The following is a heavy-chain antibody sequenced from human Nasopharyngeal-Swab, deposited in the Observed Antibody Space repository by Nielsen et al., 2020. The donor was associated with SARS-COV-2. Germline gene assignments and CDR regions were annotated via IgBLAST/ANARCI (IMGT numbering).Heavy chain of an antibody. CDR3: AKSRRYSYDSGGSVGAFDI. Sequence: GGSLRLSCEASASTFSSHAINWVRQAPGKGLEWVSAFAGSSGNTYYLDSVKGRFTTYRDNSKNTVYLQMNNLRVDDTAVYFCAKSRRYSYDSGGSVGAFDIWGQGTMVTVSS. CDR2: FAGSSGNT. V-gene: IGHV3-23*01. J-gene: IGHJ3*02. D-gene: IGHD3-22*01. CDR1: ASTFSSHA.